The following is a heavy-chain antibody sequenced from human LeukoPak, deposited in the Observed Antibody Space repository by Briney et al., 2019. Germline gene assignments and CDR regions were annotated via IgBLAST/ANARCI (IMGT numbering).Heavy chain of an antibody. J-gene: IGHJ4*02. D-gene: IGHD1-26*01. CDR3: ARVMEHSGRYYHAGH. CDR1: GGSISSSNYY. V-gene: IGHV4-39*07. Sequence: SETLSLTCTVSGGSISSSNYYWGWIRQPPGRGLEWIGTIHYSGSTYYNPSLKSRVTISVDTSKNQFSLKLSSVTAADTAVYYCARVMEHSGRYYHAGHWGQGTLVTVSS. CDR2: IHYSGST.